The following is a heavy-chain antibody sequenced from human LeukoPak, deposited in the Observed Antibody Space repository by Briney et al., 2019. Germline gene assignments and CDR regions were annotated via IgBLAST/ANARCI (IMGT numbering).Heavy chain of an antibody. D-gene: IGHD2/OR15-2a*01. Sequence: SETLSLTCAVSGGSINIGGYSWNWIRQPSGKGLEWIGYIYLSGSAFYNPSLKSRVTMSVDRSKNQFSLRLSSVTAADTAVYYCANNRGPGVWGKGTTVTVSS. V-gene: IGHV4-30-2*01. CDR1: GGSINIGGYS. CDR2: IYLSGSA. CDR3: ANNRGPGV. J-gene: IGHJ6*04.